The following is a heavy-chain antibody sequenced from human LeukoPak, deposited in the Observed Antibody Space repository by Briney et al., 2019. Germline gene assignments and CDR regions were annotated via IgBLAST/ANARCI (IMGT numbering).Heavy chain of an antibody. CDR2: IVIANGNT. V-gene: IGHV1-58*01. D-gene: IGHD5-18*01. CDR3: ARGGYSYAYGMDV. J-gene: IGHJ6*02. Sequence: SVTVSCKASGFTFARSAVQWVRQARGQRPEWIGWIVIANGNTNYAQKFQERLTITRDMSTSTAYMELSSLRSEDTAVYYCARGGYSYAYGMDVWGQGTTVTVSS. CDR1: GFTFARSA.